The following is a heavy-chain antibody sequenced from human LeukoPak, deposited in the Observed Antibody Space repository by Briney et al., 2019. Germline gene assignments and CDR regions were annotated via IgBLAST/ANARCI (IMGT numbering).Heavy chain of an antibody. CDR2: IIPILGIA. Sequence: GASVKVSCKASGGTFSSYAISWVRQAPGQGLEWMGRIIPILGIANYAQKFQGRVTITTDKSTSTAYMELSSLRSEDTAVYYCARGLLWFGDQEDYWGQGTLVTVSS. J-gene: IGHJ4*02. CDR1: GGTFSSYA. CDR3: ARGLLWFGDQEDY. V-gene: IGHV1-69*04. D-gene: IGHD3-10*01.